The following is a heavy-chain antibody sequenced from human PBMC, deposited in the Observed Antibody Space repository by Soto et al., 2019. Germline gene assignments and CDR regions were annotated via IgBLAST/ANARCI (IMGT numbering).Heavy chain of an antibody. D-gene: IGHD2-21*01. CDR1: GGSIITSYY. J-gene: IGHJ6*02. CDR2: IYYSGST. V-gene: IGHV4-39*01. CDR3: ARHDWARFYGLDV. Sequence: SETLSLTCSVSGGSIITSYYWAWIRQPPGKGLEWIGSIYYSGSTYYNPSLKSRVTIFVDTSQSQFSLILGSVTAADTAVYYCARHDWARFYGLDVWGQGTTVTVSS.